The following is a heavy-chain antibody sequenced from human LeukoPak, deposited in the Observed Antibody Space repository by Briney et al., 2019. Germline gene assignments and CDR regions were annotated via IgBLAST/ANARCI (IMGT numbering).Heavy chain of an antibody. V-gene: IGHV1-2*02. Sequence: APVKVSCKASGYTFTGYYMHWVRQAPGQGLEWMGWINPNSGGTNYAQKFQGRVTMTRDTSISTAYMELSRLRSDDTAVYYCARVVAVTPFWWFDPWGQGTLVTVSS. CDR2: INPNSGGT. D-gene: IGHD6-19*01. J-gene: IGHJ5*02. CDR1: GYTFTGYY. CDR3: ARVVAVTPFWWFDP.